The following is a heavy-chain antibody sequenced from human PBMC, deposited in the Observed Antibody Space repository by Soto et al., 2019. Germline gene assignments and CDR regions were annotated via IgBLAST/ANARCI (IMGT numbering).Heavy chain of an antibody. CDR1: GGTFSTYA. Sequence: SVKVSCKASGGTFSTYAVSWVRQAPGQGLEWMGGIIPIFATANYAQKFQGRVTITADESTSTAYMELSSLRSEDTAVYYCARQFDSDTSGYYYAYWGQGTLVTVSS. D-gene: IGHD3-22*01. J-gene: IGHJ4*02. CDR2: IIPIFATA. V-gene: IGHV1-69*13. CDR3: ARQFDSDTSGYYYAY.